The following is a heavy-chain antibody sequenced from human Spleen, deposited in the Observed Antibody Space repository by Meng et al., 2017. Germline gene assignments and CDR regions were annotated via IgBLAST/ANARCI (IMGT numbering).Heavy chain of an antibody. CDR2: INHSGST. J-gene: IGHJ4*02. CDR3: ARGPTTMAHDFDY. D-gene: IGHD4-11*01. Sequence: QVQRQQRGQGRLKPSETLSLTCVVSGGSFSDYYWSWIRQPPGKGLEWIGEINHSGSTNYNPSLESRATISVDTSQNNLSLKLSSVTAADSAVYYCARGPTTMAHDFDYWGQGTLVTVSS. CDR1: GGSFSDYY. V-gene: IGHV4-34*01.